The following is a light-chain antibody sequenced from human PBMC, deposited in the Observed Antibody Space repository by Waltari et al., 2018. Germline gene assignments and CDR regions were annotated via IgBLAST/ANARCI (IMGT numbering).Light chain of an antibody. J-gene: IGKJ2*01. CDR3: QEVNRFPYT. Sequence: DIQMTQSPSSLSASVGDRVTITCRASQVIGSWLAWYQQKPGKAPRRLIYAASTLQSGVPSRCSGSGSGTDFTLTISSVQSEDFATYFCQEVNRFPYTFGQGTKLEIK. V-gene: IGKV1-12*01. CDR2: AAS. CDR1: QVIGSW.